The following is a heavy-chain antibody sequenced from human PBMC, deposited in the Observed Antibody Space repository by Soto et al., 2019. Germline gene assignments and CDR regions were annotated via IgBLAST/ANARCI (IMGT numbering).Heavy chain of an antibody. V-gene: IGHV3-23*01. J-gene: IGHJ4*02. D-gene: IGHD5-12*01. CDR2: ISGSGGST. CDR1: GFTFSSYA. Sequence: GGSLRLSCVASGFTFSSYAMSWVRQAPGKGLEWVSAISGSGGSTYYADSVKGRFTISRDNSKNTLFLQMNSLRAEDTAVYYCAKSAYGLKHHDYWGQGTLVTVSS. CDR3: AKSAYGLKHHDY.